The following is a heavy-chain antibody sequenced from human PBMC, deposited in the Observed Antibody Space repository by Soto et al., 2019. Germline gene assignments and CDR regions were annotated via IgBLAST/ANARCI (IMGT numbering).Heavy chain of an antibody. Sequence: LRLSCEASGFTVSSHDMTWVRQAPGKGLEWVSVMYRGGKTHYADSVKGRFTISRDNPKNTLYLQMNSLRVEDTAVYYCASSFYTVTTFFYFDYWGQGTPVTVSS. J-gene: IGHJ4*02. CDR3: ASSFYTVTTFFYFDY. D-gene: IGHD4-17*01. CDR1: GFTVSSHD. CDR2: MYRGGKT. V-gene: IGHV3-53*01.